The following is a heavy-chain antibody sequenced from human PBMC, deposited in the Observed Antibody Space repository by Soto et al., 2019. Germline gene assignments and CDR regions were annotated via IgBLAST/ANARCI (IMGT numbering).Heavy chain of an antibody. Sequence: ASVKVSCKASGYPFTSYFIHWVRQAPGERLEWMGWIDTGRGNTQYPQKFQGRVTITRDTPATTVYMELSSLRAEDTAVYYCARTNRILDAFDIWGQGTMVTVSS. D-gene: IGHD2-15*01. CDR3: ARTNRILDAFDI. CDR1: GYPFTSYF. J-gene: IGHJ3*02. CDR2: IDTGRGNT. V-gene: IGHV1-3*04.